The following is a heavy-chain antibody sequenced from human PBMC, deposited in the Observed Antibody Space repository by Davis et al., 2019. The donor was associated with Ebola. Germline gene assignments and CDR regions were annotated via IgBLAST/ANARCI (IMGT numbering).Heavy chain of an antibody. CDR1: GGSISSGGYY. V-gene: IGHV4-39*07. J-gene: IGHJ5*02. Sequence: SETLSLTCTVSGGSISSGGYYWTWIRQPPGKGLEWIGEINHSGKSNYNPSLKSRVTMSVDMSQNQFFLKLSFVTAADTAVYYCASLPRLRYSDWVTRKSWFDPWGQGTMVTVSS. CDR3: ASLPRLRYSDWVTRKSWFDP. CDR2: INHSGKS. D-gene: IGHD3-9*01.